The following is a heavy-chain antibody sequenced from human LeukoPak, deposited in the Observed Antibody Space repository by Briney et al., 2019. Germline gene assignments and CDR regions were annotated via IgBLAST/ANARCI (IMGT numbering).Heavy chain of an antibody. J-gene: IGHJ4*02. CDR1: VYTFTGYY. Sequence: ASVKISCKTSVYTFTGYYMHWVRQAPGHGLEWMGWINPNSGGTNYAQKFQGRVTMTRDTSISTAYMELSRLRCDDTAVYYCARSRPDYYDSSGKWGQGTLVTVSS. D-gene: IGHD3-22*01. CDR2: INPNSGGT. CDR3: ARSRPDYYDSSGK. V-gene: IGHV1-2*02.